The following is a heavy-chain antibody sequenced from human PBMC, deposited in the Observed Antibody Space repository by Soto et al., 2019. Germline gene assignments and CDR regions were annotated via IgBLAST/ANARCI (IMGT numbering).Heavy chain of an antibody. J-gene: IGHJ4*02. CDR2: IYWDDDK. V-gene: IGHV2-5*02. CDR1: GFSLSTSGVG. CDR3: AHITDYFDY. Sequence: QITLKESGPTLVKPTQTLTLTCTFSGFSLSTSGVGVGWIRQPPGKALEWLAFIYWDDDKHHSPSLKSRLTITKDTSKHHVVLTMTNMDPVDTATYYCAHITDYFDYWGQGTLVTVSS.